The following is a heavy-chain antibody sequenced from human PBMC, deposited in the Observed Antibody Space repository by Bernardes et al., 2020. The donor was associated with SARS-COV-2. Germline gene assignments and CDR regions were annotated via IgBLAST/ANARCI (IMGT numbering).Heavy chain of an antibody. CDR1: GYTFTSYG. D-gene: IGHD6-13*01. J-gene: IGHJ6*02. V-gene: IGHV1-18*01. CDR2: ISAYNGNT. Sequence: ASVTVSCKASGYTFTSYGISWVRQAPGQGLEWMGWISAYNGNTNYAQKLQGRVTMTTDTSTSTAYMELRSLRSDDTGVYYCARDDDSSSFDYGMDVWGQGTTVTVSS. CDR3: ARDDDSSSFDYGMDV.